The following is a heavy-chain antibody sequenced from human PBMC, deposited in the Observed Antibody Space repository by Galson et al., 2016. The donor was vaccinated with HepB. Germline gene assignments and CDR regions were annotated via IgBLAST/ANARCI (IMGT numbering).Heavy chain of an antibody. CDR3: ATPDEGSGRIFDY. CDR2: IKQDGSEK. Sequence: SLRLSCAASGFTFTTYWMTWVRQAPGKGLEWVANIKQDGSEKYYVDSVKGRFTISRDNAKNSLYPQMNSLRAEDTAVYYCATPDEGSGRIFDYWGQGTLVTVSS. J-gene: IGHJ4*02. CDR1: GFTFTTYW. V-gene: IGHV3-7*03. D-gene: IGHD2-15*01.